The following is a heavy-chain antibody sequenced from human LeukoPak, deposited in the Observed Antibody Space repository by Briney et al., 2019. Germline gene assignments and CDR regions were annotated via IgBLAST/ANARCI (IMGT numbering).Heavy chain of an antibody. Sequence: SETLSLTCTVSGGSISSYYWSWIRQPPGKGLEWIGYIYYSGSTNYNPSLKSRVTISVDTSKNQFSLKLSSVTAADTAVYYCARDSYGGNSKWFDPWGQGTLVTVSS. D-gene: IGHD4-23*01. CDR2: IYYSGST. CDR3: ARDSYGGNSKWFDP. CDR1: GGSISSYY. V-gene: IGHV4-59*01. J-gene: IGHJ5*02.